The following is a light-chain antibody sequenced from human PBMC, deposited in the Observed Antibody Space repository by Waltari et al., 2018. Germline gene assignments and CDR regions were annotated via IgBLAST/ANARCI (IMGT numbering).Light chain of an antibody. CDR2: GAS. Sequence: EIVMTQSPATLSVSPGERATPSCRASQSVSSNLAWYQQKPGQAPRLLIYGASTRATGIPAMFSGSGSGTEFTLTISSLQSEDVAVYYCQQYNNWWTFGQGTKVEIK. CDR1: QSVSSN. J-gene: IGKJ1*01. CDR3: QQYNNWWT. V-gene: IGKV3-15*01.